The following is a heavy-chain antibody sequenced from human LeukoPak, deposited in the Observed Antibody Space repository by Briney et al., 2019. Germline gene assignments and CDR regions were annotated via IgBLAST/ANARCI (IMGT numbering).Heavy chain of an antibody. CDR2: INHSGST. Sequence: SETLSLTCAVYGGSFSGYYWSWIRQPPGKGLEWIGEINHSGSTNYNPSLKSRVTISVDTSKNQFSLKLSSVTAADTAVYYCARHLTRITMVRGVRYSGAFDYWGQGTLVTVSS. CDR3: ARHLTRITMVRGVRYSGAFDY. J-gene: IGHJ4*02. CDR1: GGSFSGYY. V-gene: IGHV4-34*01. D-gene: IGHD3-10*01.